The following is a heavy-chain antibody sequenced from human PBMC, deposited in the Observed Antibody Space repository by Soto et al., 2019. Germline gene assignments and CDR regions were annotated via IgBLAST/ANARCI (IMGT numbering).Heavy chain of an antibody. D-gene: IGHD3-3*01. J-gene: IGHJ4*02. V-gene: IGHV3-30*18. CDR3: AKAVWRLVWGYFDY. Sequence: QVQLVESGGGVVQPGRSLRLSCAASGFTFSSYGMHWVRQAPGKGLEWVAVISYDGSNKYYADSVKGRFTISRDNSKNTLYLQMNSLRAEDTVVYYCAKAVWRLVWGYFDYWGQGTLVTVSS. CDR1: GFTFSSYG. CDR2: ISYDGSNK.